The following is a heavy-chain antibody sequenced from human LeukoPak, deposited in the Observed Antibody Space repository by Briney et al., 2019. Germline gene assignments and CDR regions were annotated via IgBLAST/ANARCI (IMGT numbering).Heavy chain of an antibody. CDR2: IYYSGST. J-gene: IGHJ4*02. CDR1: GGSISSYY. Sequence: SETLSLTCTVSGGSISSYYWSWIRQPPGKGLEWIGYIYYSGSTNYNPSLKSRITISVDTSNNDFSLNVRSVTAADTAVYYCARVLIDSSGWYHFDSWGQGTLVTVSS. CDR3: ARVLIDSSGWYHFDS. D-gene: IGHD6-19*01. V-gene: IGHV4-59*01.